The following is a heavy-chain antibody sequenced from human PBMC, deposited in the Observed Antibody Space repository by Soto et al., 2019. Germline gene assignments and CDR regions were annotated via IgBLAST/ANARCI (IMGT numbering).Heavy chain of an antibody. J-gene: IGHJ4*02. Sequence: PSETLCLTCHTYGWTFIAYYCRGIRQPPGKGLEWIGEINHSGSTNYNPSLKSRVTISVDTSKNQFSLKLSSVTAADTAVYYCARGRPLLLWFGAIGTDYWGQG. CDR2: INHSGST. V-gene: IGHV4-34*01. CDR1: GWTFIAYY. CDR3: ARGRPLLLWFGAIGTDY. D-gene: IGHD3-10*01.